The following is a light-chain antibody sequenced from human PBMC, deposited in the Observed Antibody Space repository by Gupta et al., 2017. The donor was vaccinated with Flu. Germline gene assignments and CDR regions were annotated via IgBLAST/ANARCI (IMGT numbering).Light chain of an antibody. CDR2: EVN. J-gene: IGLJ1*01. CDR1: SSDVGGYNY. CDR3: SSFTSSNTYV. V-gene: IGLV2-14*01. Sequence: QSALTQPASVSGSPGQSITISCTGTSSDVGGYNYVSWYQQHPGNAPNVIICEVNNRPSGVSSRFSGSKSGNTASLTISGLQAEDEADYYCSSFTSSNTYVFGSGTRVTVL.